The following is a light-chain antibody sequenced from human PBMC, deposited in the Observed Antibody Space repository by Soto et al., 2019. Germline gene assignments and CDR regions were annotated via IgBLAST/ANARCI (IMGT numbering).Light chain of an antibody. J-gene: IGLJ2*01. CDR3: ATWDDSLHVV. CDR2: SND. CDR1: TSNIGTNT. V-gene: IGLV1-44*01. Sequence: QSVLTQSPSASGTPGQRVSISCSGSTSNIGTNTVSWYQHVPGTAPKLLIYSNDQRPSAVPGRFSVSKSGTSASLAISGLLSEDEADYYCATWDDSLHVVFGGGTKLTVL.